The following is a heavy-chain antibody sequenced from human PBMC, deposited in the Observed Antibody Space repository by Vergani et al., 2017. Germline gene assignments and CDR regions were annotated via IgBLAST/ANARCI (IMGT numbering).Heavy chain of an antibody. CDR1: GYTFTSYG. CDR2: ISAYNGNT. CDR3: ARDPDIVLEPAAPYDYYYYGMDV. J-gene: IGHJ6*02. D-gene: IGHD2-2*01. Sequence: QVQLVQSGAEVKKPGASVKVSCKASGYTFTSYGISWVRQAPGQGLVWVGWISAYNGNTNYAQKLQGRVTMTTDTSTSTAYIQLRSLRSDDTAVYYCARDPDIVLEPAAPYDYYYYGMDVWGQGTTVTVSS. V-gene: IGHV1-18*04.